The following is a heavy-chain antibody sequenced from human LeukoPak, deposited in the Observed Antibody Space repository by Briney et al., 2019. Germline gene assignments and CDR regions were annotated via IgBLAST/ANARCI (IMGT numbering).Heavy chain of an antibody. CDR3: TREDY. J-gene: IGHJ4*02. CDR2: IIPNSGAT. CDR1: GYTFTGNP. Sequence: ASVKVSCKASGYTFTGNPILWVRQAPGQGLEWMGWIIPNSGATTYAQKFQGRVAVTRDTSISTAFMELSSLRSDDTAVYYCTREDYWGQGTPVTVSS. V-gene: IGHV1-2*02.